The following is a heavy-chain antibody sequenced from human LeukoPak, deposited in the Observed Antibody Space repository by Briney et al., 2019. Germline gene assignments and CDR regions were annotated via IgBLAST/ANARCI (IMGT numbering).Heavy chain of an antibody. V-gene: IGHV4-4*07. CDR1: GGSISSYY. CDR3: ARVLWGIVVVPAAMKIFDY. J-gene: IGHJ4*02. D-gene: IGHD2-2*01. Sequence: SETLSLTCTVSGGSISSYYWSWFRQPAGKGLEWIGRIYTSGSTNYNPTLKSRVTMSVDTSKNQLSLKLSSVTAADTAVYYCARVLWGIVVVPAAMKIFDYWGQGTLVTVSS. CDR2: IYTSGST.